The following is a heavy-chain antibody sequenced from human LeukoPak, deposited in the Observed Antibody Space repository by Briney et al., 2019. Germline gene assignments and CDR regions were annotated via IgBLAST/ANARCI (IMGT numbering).Heavy chain of an antibody. Sequence: PSQTLSLTCTVSGGSISTGDYYWTWIRQPPGRGLQWIGRMYTSGGTNYNPSLRSRVTISGDTSKNQFSLKLKSVTASDTAVYYCVRGRWVPEYCSRTSCPNDAFDIWGQGTMVTVSS. D-gene: IGHD2-2*01. J-gene: IGHJ3*02. CDR2: MYTSGGT. CDR1: GGSISTGDYY. V-gene: IGHV4-61*02. CDR3: VRGRWVPEYCSRTSCPNDAFDI.